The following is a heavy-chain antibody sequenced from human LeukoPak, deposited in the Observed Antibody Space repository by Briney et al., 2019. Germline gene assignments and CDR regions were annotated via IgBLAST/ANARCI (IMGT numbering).Heavy chain of an antibody. CDR1: GDSISGNY. CDR2: IYYSGST. V-gene: IGHV4-59*08. J-gene: IGHJ4*02. CDR3: AILGDGDNLRYFDY. Sequence: PSETLSLTCTVSGDSISGNYWTWIRQPPGKGLEWIGYIYYSGSTNYNASLKSRVTISVDTSKNQFSLKLISKSTVDTAMNYCAILGDGDNLRYFDYWGQGTLVTVSS. D-gene: IGHD5-24*01.